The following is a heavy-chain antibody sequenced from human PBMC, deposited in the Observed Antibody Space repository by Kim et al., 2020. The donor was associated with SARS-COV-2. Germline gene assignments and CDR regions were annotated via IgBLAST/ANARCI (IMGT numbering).Heavy chain of an antibody. CDR1: GFTVSSNY. Sequence: GGSLRLSCAASGFTVSSNYMSWVRQAPGKGLEWVSVIYSGGSTYYADSVKGRFTISRDNSKNTLYLQMNSLRAEDTAVYYCASRPPVRGVVGYYYGMDVWGQGTTVTVSS. D-gene: IGHD3-10*01. CDR3: ASRPPVRGVVGYYYGMDV. V-gene: IGHV3-66*01. J-gene: IGHJ6*02. CDR2: IYSGGST.